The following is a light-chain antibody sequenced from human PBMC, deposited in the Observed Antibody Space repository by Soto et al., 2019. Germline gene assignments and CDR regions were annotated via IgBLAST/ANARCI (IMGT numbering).Light chain of an antibody. J-gene: IGLJ2*01. CDR3: SSYAGSNNLV. V-gene: IGLV2-11*01. Sequence: QSVLTQPRSVSGSPGQSVTISCTGTISDVAGYNYVSWYQHHPGKAPKLLISDVTKRPSWVPDRFSGSKSGSTASLTISELQAEYEADYYCSSYAGSNNLVFGGGTKVTVL. CDR1: ISDVAGYNY. CDR2: DVT.